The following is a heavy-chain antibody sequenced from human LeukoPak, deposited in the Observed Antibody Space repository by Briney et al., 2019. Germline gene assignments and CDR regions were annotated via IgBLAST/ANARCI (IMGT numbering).Heavy chain of an antibody. CDR3: ARSPYCSSTSCYKGDNWFDP. CDR1: GFTFSSYW. V-gene: IGHV3-74*01. J-gene: IGHJ5*02. CDR2: INSDGSSA. Sequence: GGSLRLSCAASGFTFSSYWMHWVRQAPGKGLVWVSRINSDGSSASYADSVKGRFTIFRDNAKNTLYLQMNSLRAEDTAVYYCARSPYCSSTSCYKGDNWFDPWGQGTLVTVSS. D-gene: IGHD2-2*02.